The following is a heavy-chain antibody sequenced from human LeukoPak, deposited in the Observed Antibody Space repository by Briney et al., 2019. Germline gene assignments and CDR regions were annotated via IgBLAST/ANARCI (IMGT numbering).Heavy chain of an antibody. CDR3: AGHVSSGQYYNYYMDV. J-gene: IGHJ6*03. Sequence: GGSLRLSCAASGFTFSSYSMNWVRQAPGKGLEWVAIIWYDGSNKYYADSVKGRFTISRDNSKNTLYLEMNSLRAEDTAVYYCAGHVSSGQYYNYYMDVWGKGTTVTVSS. D-gene: IGHD3-22*01. V-gene: IGHV3-33*08. CDR2: IWYDGSNK. CDR1: GFTFSSYS.